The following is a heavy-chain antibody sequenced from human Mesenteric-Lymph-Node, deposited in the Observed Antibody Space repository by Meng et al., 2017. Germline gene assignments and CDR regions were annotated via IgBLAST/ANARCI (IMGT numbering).Heavy chain of an antibody. V-gene: IGHV7-4-1*02. D-gene: IGHD2/OR15-2a*01. J-gene: IGHJ5*02. CDR1: GYTFTDYY. CDR3: ARGGNFDP. CDR2: INTNTGNP. Sequence: QGHLVQSGAEVKMPGAQVRVSCKASGYTFTDYYVHWVRQAPGQGLEWMGWINTNTGNPTYAQGFTGRFVFSLDTSVSTAYLQISSLKAEDTAVYYCARGGNFDPWGQGALVTVSS.